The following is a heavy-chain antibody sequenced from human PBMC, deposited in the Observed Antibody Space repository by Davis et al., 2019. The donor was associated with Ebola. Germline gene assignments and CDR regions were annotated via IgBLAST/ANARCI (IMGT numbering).Heavy chain of an antibody. J-gene: IGHJ3*01. CDR3: ARANWGSRLHDALDL. CDR1: GFIFSSYA. Sequence: GESLKISCAASGFIFSSYAMHWVRQAPGKGPEWVALISYDATKKYYVESVKGRFAISRDNSKNTFYLQMNSLRGEDTAVYYCARANWGSRLHDALDLWGPGTMVTVSS. CDR2: ISYDATKK. D-gene: IGHD7-27*01. V-gene: IGHV3-30*09.